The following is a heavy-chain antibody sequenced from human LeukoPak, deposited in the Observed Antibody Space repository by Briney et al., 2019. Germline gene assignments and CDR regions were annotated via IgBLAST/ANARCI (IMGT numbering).Heavy chain of an antibody. D-gene: IGHD2-15*01. CDR2: IYPGDSDT. V-gene: IGHV5-51*01. Sequence: GESLKISCKGSGYSFTSYWIGWVRQMPGKGLEWMGIIYPGDSDTRYSPSFQGQVTFSADKSISTTYLQWSSMKASDTAMYYCARLPGYCTGGSCYFDYWGQGTLVTVSS. J-gene: IGHJ4*02. CDR1: GYSFTSYW. CDR3: ARLPGYCTGGSCYFDY.